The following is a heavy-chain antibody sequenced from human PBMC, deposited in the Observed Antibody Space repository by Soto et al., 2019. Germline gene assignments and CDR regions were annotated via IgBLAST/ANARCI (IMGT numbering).Heavy chain of an antibody. J-gene: IGHJ6*03. CDR2: IIPILGIA. CDR3: ARDPHYYGWFLETYSYWAV. CDR1: GGTFSSYT. D-gene: IGHD3-10*01. Sequence: GASVKVSCKASGGTFSSYTISWVRQAPGQGLEWMGRIIPILGIANYAQKFQGRVTITADKSTSTAYMELSSLRSEDTAVYYCARDPHYYGWFLETYSYWAVGGKGTTVPVSS. V-gene: IGHV1-69*04.